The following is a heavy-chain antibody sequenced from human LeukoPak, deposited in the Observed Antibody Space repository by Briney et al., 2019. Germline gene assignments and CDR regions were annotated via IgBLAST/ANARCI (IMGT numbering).Heavy chain of an antibody. CDR1: GLTFRSYA. CDR3: TRDRGAMNDFDY. V-gene: IGHV3-30*01. CDR2: ISNHGNDG. J-gene: IGHJ4*02. Sequence: PGRSLRLSCAASGLTFRSYAMHWVRQTPGKGLEWVAVISNHGNDGFYADSVKGHFTISRDNSKNTLYLQMDSLRAEDTAVYYCTRDRGAMNDFDYWGQGTLVTVSS. D-gene: IGHD2-2*01.